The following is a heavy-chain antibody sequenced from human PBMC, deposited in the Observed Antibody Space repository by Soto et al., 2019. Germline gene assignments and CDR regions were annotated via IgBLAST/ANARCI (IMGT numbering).Heavy chain of an antibody. CDR1: GFTFSSYA. D-gene: IGHD3-3*01. V-gene: IGHV3-30-3*01. CDR3: ARDGRITIFGVVIYNFDY. Sequence: GGSLRLSCAASGFTFSSYAMHWVRQAPGKGLEWVAVISYDGSNKYYADSVKGRFTISRDNSKNTLYLQMNSLRDEDTAVYYCARDGRITIFGVVIYNFDYWGQGTLVTVSS. CDR2: ISYDGSNK. J-gene: IGHJ4*02.